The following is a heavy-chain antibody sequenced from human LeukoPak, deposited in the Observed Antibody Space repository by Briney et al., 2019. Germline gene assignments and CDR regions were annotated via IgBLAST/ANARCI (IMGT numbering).Heavy chain of an antibody. CDR2: ISHTGST. D-gene: IGHD6-19*01. CDR1: GAAPREDIW. CDR3: ATYRTVADKGY. J-gene: IGHJ4*02. Sequence: SGTLSLTCAVSGAAPREDIWWNSVRQPPGKGLEWIGEISHTGSTNYNPSLKSRVTISVDKSKNQFSLKVSSVTAADTAVYYCATYRTVADKGYWGQGTLLTVSS. V-gene: IGHV4-4*02.